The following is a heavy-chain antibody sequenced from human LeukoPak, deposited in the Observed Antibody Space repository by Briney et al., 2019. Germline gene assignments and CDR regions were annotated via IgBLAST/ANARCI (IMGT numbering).Heavy chain of an antibody. J-gene: IGHJ4*02. Sequence: ASVKVSCKASGYTFTGYYMHWVRQAPGQGLEWMGRINPNSGGTNYAQKFQGRVTMTRDTSISTAYMDLSRLRSDDTAVYYCARDISGYDYEGLFDYWGQGTLVTVSS. CDR1: GYTFTGYY. CDR3: ARDISGYDYEGLFDY. CDR2: INPNSGGT. V-gene: IGHV1-2*06. D-gene: IGHD5-12*01.